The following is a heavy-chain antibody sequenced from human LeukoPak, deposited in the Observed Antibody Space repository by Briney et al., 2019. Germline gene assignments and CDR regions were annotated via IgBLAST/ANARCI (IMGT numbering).Heavy chain of an antibody. CDR3: ARHPVARDSSDWYTGIDY. Sequence: SETLSLTCTVSGGSISSSSYYRGWIRQPPGKGLEWIGSVYYRGSTYYNPSLKSRVTISVDTSENQFSLELNSVTAADTAVYYCARHPVARDSSDWYTGIDYWGQGTLVTVSS. D-gene: IGHD6-19*01. CDR2: VYYRGST. J-gene: IGHJ4*02. CDR1: GGSISSSSYY. V-gene: IGHV4-39*01.